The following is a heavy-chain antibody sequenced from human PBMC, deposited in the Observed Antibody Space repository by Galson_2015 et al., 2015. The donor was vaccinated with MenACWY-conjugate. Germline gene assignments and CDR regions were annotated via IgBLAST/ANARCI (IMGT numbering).Heavy chain of an antibody. Sequence: QSGAEVKKPGESLQISCTGSGYSFPHYWVAWVRQMPGKGLEWVGLIDPVNSNIRYSPSFQGQVTISADESISTAYLQWSSLKALDSAMYYCARLPPVGRGMDVWGRGTTVTVSS. CDR1: GYSFPHYW. J-gene: IGHJ6*02. V-gene: IGHV5-51*01. CDR2: IDPVNSNI. D-gene: IGHD3-16*01. CDR3: ARLPPVGRGMDV.